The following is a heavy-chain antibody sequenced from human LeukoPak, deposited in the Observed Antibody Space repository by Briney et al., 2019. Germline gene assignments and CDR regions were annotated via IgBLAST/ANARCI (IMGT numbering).Heavy chain of an antibody. D-gene: IGHD3-10*01. V-gene: IGHV4-59*01. CDR3: ARGVRLYGSGSYSTASADY. J-gene: IGHJ4*02. Sequence: PSETLSLTCTVSGGSISSYYWSWIRQPPGKGLEWIGYIYYSGSTNYNPSLKSRVTISVDTSKNQFSLKLSSVTAGDTPVYYCARGVRLYGSGSYSTASADYWGQGTLVTVSS. CDR1: GGSISSYY. CDR2: IYYSGST.